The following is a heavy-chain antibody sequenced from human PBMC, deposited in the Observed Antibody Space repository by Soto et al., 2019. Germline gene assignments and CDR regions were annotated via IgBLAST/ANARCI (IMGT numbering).Heavy chain of an antibody. J-gene: IGHJ6*02. CDR1: GYSFTSYW. CDR3: ARPNGRGYCSGGSCYHYYGMDV. CDR2: IYPGDSDI. V-gene: IGHV5-51*01. Sequence: GESLKISCKGSGYSFTSYWIGWVRQMPGKGLEWMGIIYPGDSDIRYSPSFQGQVTISADKSISTAYLQWSSLKASDTAMYYCARPNGRGYCSGGSCYHYYGMDVWGQGTTVTVSS. D-gene: IGHD2-15*01.